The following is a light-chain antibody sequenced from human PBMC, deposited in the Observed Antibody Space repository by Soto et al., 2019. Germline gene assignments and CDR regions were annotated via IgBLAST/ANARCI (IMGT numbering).Light chain of an antibody. CDR1: TATVTSGHY. V-gene: IGLV7-43*01. J-gene: IGLJ2*01. CDR3: LLYYGGAVV. Sequence: QAVVTQEPSLTVSPGGTVTLTCASSTATVTSGHYPNWLQQKPGQAPRALIYSTDTRHSWTPARFSGSLLGGKAALTLSGVQPEDEADYYCLLYYGGAVVFGRGTKLTVL. CDR2: STD.